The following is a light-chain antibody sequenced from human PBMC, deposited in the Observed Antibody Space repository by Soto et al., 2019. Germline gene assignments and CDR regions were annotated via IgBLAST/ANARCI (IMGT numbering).Light chain of an antibody. CDR3: QQYYSTPLT. J-gene: IGKJ4*01. CDR1: QSVLYNSNNKNY. Sequence: DIVMTHSPDSLAVSLGERATINCKSSQSVLYNSNNKNYLTWYQHKPGQPPKLLIYWASTRESGVPDRFSGSGSGTDFTLTISSLQAEDVAVYYCQQYYSTPLTFGGGT. CDR2: WAS. V-gene: IGKV4-1*01.